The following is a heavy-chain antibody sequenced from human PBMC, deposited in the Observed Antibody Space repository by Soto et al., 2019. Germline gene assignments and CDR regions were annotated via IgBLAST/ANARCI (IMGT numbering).Heavy chain of an antibody. CDR1: GFTFSSYS. V-gene: IGHV3-48*01. D-gene: IGHD1-7*01. J-gene: IGHJ5*02. CDR3: ARDYEPGTTGARFDP. CDR2: ISSSSSTI. Sequence: GGSLRLSCAASGFTFSSYSMNWVRQAPGKGLEWVSYISSSSSTIYYADSVKGRFTISRDNAKNSLYLQMNSLRAEDTAVYYCARDYEPGTTGARFDPWGQGTLVTVSS.